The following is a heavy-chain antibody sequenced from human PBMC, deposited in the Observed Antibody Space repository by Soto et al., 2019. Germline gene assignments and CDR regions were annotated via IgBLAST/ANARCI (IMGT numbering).Heavy chain of an antibody. CDR2: IYHSGST. V-gene: IGHV4-4*02. D-gene: IGHD3-3*01. J-gene: IGHJ4*02. Sequence: PSETLSLTCAVSGGSISSSNWWSSVRQPPGKGLEWIGEIYHSGSTNYNPSLKSRVTISVDKSKNQFSLKLSSVTAADTAVYYCATRSRRFRLDYWGQGTLVTVS. CDR3: ATRSRRFRLDY. CDR1: GGSISSSNW.